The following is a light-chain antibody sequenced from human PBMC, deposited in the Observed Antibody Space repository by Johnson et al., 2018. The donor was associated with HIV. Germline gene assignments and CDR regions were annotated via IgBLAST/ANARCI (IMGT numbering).Light chain of an antibody. CDR2: DNN. CDR3: GTWDSRLSAYV. Sequence: QSVLTQPPSVSAAPGQKVTISCSGSSSNIGNNYVSWYQQLPGTAPKLLIYDNNKRPSGIPDRFSGSTSGTSATLAITGLQTGDEADYYCGTWDSRLSAYVFGNGTKVTVL. J-gene: IGLJ1*01. CDR1: SSNIGNNY. V-gene: IGLV1-51*01.